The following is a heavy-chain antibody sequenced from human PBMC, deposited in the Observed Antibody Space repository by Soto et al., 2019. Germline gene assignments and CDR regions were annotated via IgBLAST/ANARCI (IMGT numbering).Heavy chain of an antibody. J-gene: IGHJ4*02. CDR2: INPNSGGT. V-gene: IGHV1-2*02. CDR3: ARDCRSSSWYYFDY. CDR1: GYTFTGYY. D-gene: IGHD6-13*01. Sequence: ASVKVSCKASGYTFTGYYMHWVRQAPGQGLEWMGWINPNSGGTNYAQKFQGRVTMTRDTSISTAYMELSRLGSDDTAVYYCARDCRSSSWYYFDYWGQGTLVTVSS.